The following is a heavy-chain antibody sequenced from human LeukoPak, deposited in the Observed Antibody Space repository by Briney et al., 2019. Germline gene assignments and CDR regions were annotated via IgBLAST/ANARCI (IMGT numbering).Heavy chain of an antibody. CDR2: IYYSGST. CDR1: GGSISSSSYY. D-gene: IGHD6-6*01. J-gene: IGHJ4*02. Sequence: SETLSLTCTVSGGSISSSSYYWGWIRQPPGKGLGRIGSIYYSGSTYYNPSLKSRVTISVDTSKNQFSLKLSSVTAADTAVYYCARLPGGGSSYFDYWGQGTLVTVSS. V-gene: IGHV4-39*01. CDR3: ARLPGGGSSYFDY.